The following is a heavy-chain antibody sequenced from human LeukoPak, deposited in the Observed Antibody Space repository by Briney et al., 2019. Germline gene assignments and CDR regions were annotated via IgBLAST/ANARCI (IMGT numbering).Heavy chain of an antibody. Sequence: PSETLSLTCTVSGGSISSYYWSWIRQPTGKGLEWIGYIYYSGSTNYNPSLKSRVTISVDTSKNQFSLKLSSVTAADTAVYYCARGRWNANYYYYMDVWGKGTTVTVSS. CDR2: IYYSGST. CDR3: ARGRWNANYYYYMDV. CDR1: GGSISSYY. J-gene: IGHJ6*03. V-gene: IGHV4-59*01. D-gene: IGHD1-1*01.